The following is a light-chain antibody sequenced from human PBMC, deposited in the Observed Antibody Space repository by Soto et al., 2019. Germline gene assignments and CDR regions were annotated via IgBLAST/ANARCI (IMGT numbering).Light chain of an antibody. Sequence: QSVLTQPPAASGAPGQGVAFSCSGSSSNIGGNTVNWYQQLPGTAPKLLIYTNNQRPSGVPDRFSGSKSGTSASLAISGLQSDDEADYYCAAWDDGLNGYVFGTGTKLTVL. J-gene: IGLJ1*01. CDR1: SSNIGGNT. CDR2: TNN. V-gene: IGLV1-44*01. CDR3: AAWDDGLNGYV.